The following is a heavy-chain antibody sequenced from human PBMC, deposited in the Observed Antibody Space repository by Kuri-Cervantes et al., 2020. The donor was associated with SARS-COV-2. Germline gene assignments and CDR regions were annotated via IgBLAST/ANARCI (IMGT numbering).Heavy chain of an antibody. V-gene: IGHV3-33*01. CDR1: GFTFSSYG. J-gene: IGHJ6*02. Sequence: LSLTCAASGFTFSSYGMHWVRQAPGKGLEWVAVIWYDGSNKYYADSVKGRFTISRDNSKNTLYLQMSSLRAEDTAVYYCVGGRGYDSSGYYYGMDVWGQGTTVTVSS. D-gene: IGHD3-22*01. CDR3: VGGRGYDSSGYYYGMDV. CDR2: IWYDGSNK.